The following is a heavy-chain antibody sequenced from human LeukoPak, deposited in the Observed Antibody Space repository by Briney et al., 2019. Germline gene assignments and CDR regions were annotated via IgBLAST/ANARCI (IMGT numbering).Heavy chain of an antibody. V-gene: IGHV4-39*01. J-gene: IGHJ4*02. Sequence: SETLSLTCTVSGGSISSSSSYWGWIRQPPGKGLEWLGSMYYTGRTYYNPSLKSRVTISVDTSKNQSSLKLTSVTAADTAVYYCARHGGVFCTSTRCYTLDYWGQGTLVTVSS. CDR3: ARHGGVFCTSTRCYTLDY. D-gene: IGHD2-2*02. CDR2: MYYTGRT. CDR1: GGSISSSSSY.